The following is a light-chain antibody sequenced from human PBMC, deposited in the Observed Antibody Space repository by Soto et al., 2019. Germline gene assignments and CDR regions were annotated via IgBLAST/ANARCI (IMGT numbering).Light chain of an antibody. CDR1: QSVLYNPNNKNY. Sequence: DIVLTQSQDSLTVSLGERATINCKSSQSVLYNPNNKNYLAWFQQNRGPPPKLLIYWASNRESGVPDRFIVSGSGTDFTLTIRSLQAEEVPFDYCHQYARSPWTVGQGTTLEI. J-gene: IGKJ1*01. CDR2: WAS. V-gene: IGKV4-1*01. CDR3: HQYARSPWT.